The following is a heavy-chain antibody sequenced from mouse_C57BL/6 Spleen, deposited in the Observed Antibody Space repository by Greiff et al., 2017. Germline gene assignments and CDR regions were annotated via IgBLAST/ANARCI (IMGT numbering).Heavy chain of an antibody. V-gene: IGHV7-3*01. CDR2: IRNKANGYTT. J-gene: IGHJ1*03. CDR1: GFTFTDYY. D-gene: IGHD1-1*01. Sequence: EVKLVESGGGLVQPGGSLSLSCAASGFTFTDYYMSWVRQPPGKALEWLGFIRNKANGYTTEYSASVKGRFTISRDNSQSILYLQMNALRAEDSATYYCARNIYPITLGYFDVWGTGTTVTVSS. CDR3: ARNIYPITLGYFDV.